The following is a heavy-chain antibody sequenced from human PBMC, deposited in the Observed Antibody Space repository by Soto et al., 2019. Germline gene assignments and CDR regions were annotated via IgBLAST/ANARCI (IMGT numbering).Heavy chain of an antibody. D-gene: IGHD3-10*01. Sequence: QVQLQESGPGLVKPSQTLSLTCTVSGGSISSGGYYWSWIRQHPGKGLEWNGYIYYSGSTYYNPSLKSRVTISVDTSKNQFSLKLSSVTAADTAVYYCASTTYYYGSGSYLMTKNFDYWGQGTLVTVSS. V-gene: IGHV4-31*03. J-gene: IGHJ4*02. CDR3: ASTTYYYGSGSYLMTKNFDY. CDR2: IYYSGST. CDR1: GGSISSGGYY.